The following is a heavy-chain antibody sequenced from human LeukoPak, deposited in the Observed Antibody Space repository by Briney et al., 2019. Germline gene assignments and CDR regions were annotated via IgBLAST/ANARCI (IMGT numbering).Heavy chain of an antibody. D-gene: IGHD5-12*01. J-gene: IGHJ6*02. Sequence: ASVKVSCKASGYIFTSYGISWVRQAPGQGLEWMGWISAYNGNTNYAQKLQGRVTMTTDTSTSTAYMELRSLRSDDTAVYYCARDRVDIVATTGTYYYYGMDVWGQGTTVTVSS. CDR1: GYIFTSYG. CDR3: ARDRVDIVATTGTYYYYGMDV. V-gene: IGHV1-18*01. CDR2: ISAYNGNT.